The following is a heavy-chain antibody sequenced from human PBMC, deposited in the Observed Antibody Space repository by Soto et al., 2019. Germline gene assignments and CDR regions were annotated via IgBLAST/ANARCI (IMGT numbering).Heavy chain of an antibody. CDR1: GFTFSSYA. CDR3: AKEGYCSGGNCLGFDY. Sequence: GGSLRLSCAASGFTFSSYAMSWVRQAPGKGLEWVSAISGSAGSTYHADSVKGRFSISRDNSKNTLHLQMNSLRAEDTAVYYCAKEGYCSGGNCLGFDYWGQGTLVTVSS. CDR2: ISGSAGST. J-gene: IGHJ4*02. V-gene: IGHV3-23*01. D-gene: IGHD2-15*01.